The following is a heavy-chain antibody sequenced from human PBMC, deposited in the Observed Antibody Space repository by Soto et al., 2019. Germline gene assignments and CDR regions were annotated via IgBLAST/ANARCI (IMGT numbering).Heavy chain of an antibody. CDR3: ARQGPGGSGYSNRGYYYGMAV. Sequence: SETLSLTCTVSGGSISSYYWSWIRQPPGKGLEWIGYIYYSGSTNYNPSLKSRVTISVDTSKNQFSLKLSSVTAADTAVYYCARQGPGGSGYSNRGYYYGMAVWGQGTTVTVSS. CDR1: GGSISSYY. V-gene: IGHV4-59*08. CDR2: IYYSGST. D-gene: IGHD3-22*01. J-gene: IGHJ6*02.